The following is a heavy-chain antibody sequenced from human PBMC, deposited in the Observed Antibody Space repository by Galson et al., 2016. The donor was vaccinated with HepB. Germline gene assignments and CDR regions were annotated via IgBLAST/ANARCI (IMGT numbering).Heavy chain of an antibody. V-gene: IGHV3-7*01. D-gene: IGHD5-24*01. CDR3: ARRQMYTMSAFDY. Sequence: SLRLSCAASGFTFSTYWMSWVRQAPGKGLEWVANIKPDGSEKYYVDSVKGRFTISRDTAKGSLYLQMNSLRAEDTAVYYCARRQMYTMSAFDYWGQGTLATVSS. CDR1: GFTFSTYW. CDR2: IKPDGSEK. J-gene: IGHJ4*02.